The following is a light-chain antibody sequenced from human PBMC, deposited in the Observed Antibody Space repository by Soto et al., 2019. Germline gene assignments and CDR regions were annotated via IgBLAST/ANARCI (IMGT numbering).Light chain of an antibody. J-gene: IGLJ2*01. CDR3: AAWDDSVSGPV. CDR2: STD. V-gene: IGLV1-47*01. Sequence: QSVLTQSPSASGTPGQRVTVSCSGSSSNIGTNYVYWYQQLPGTAPKVLIYSTDKRPSGVPDRFSGSKSGTSASLAISGLRSEDEADYYCAAWDDSVSGPVFGGGTQLT. CDR1: SSNIGTNY.